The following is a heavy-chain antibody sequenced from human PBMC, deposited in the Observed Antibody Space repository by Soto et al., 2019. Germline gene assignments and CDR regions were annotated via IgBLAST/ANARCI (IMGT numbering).Heavy chain of an antibody. CDR3: ARDSRLYGSGSYYPYYYYGMDV. D-gene: IGHD3-10*01. V-gene: IGHV4-31*03. Sequence: TSETLSLTCTFSGCSISSGGYYWSWIRQHLGKGLEWIGYIYYSGSTYYNPSLKSRVTISVDTSKNQFSLKLSSVTAADTAVYYCARDSRLYGSGSYYPYYYYGMDVWGQGTTVTVSS. CDR1: GCSISSGGYY. J-gene: IGHJ6*02. CDR2: IYYSGST.